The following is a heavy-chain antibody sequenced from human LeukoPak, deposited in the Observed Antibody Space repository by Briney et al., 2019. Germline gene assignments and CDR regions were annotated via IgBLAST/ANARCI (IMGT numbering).Heavy chain of an antibody. CDR3: ARDGDCSGGSCSGRHY. V-gene: IGHV7-4-1*02. D-gene: IGHD2-15*01. CDR2: INTNTGNP. CDR1: GYTFTSYA. J-gene: IGHJ4*02. Sequence: ASVKVSCKASGYTFTSYAMNWVRQAPGQGLEWMGWINTNTGNPTYAQGFTGRFVFSLDTSVSTAYLQISSLKAEDTAVYYCARDGDCSGGSCSGRHYWGQGTLVTVSS.